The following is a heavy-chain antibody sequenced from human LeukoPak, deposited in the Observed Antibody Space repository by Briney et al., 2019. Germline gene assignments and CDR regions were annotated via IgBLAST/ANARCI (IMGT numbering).Heavy chain of an antibody. D-gene: IGHD5-12*01. CDR2: INQHGSET. CDR1: EFTFTNYL. Sequence: PGGSLRLSCIASEFTFTNYLMSWVHQAPGKGLEWVAYINQHGSETFYVDSVKGRFTISRDNTQNSLYLQMNSLRPEDTALYYCVRDAGYSGYMINDIWGQGTMVTVSS. J-gene: IGHJ3*02. CDR3: VRDAGYSGYMINDI. V-gene: IGHV3-7*01.